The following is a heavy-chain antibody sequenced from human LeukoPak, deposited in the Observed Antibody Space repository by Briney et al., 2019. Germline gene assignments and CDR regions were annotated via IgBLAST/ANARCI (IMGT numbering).Heavy chain of an antibody. J-gene: IGHJ4*02. CDR1: GFTFSSYG. Sequence: GGSLRLSCAASGFTFSSYGMHWVRQAPGKGLEWVAVIWYDGSNKYYADSVKGRFTISRDNSKNTLYLQMNSLRAEDTAVYYCARDPNGDAFDYWGQGTLSPSPQ. D-gene: IGHD4-17*01. CDR3: ARDPNGDAFDY. CDR2: IWYDGSNK. V-gene: IGHV3-33*01.